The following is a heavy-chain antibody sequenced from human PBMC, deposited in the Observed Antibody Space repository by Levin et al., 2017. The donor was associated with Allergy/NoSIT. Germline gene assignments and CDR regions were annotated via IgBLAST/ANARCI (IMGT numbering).Heavy chain of an antibody. D-gene: IGHD3-10*01. CDR3: ARHPHRPFTFTMVRDDYFDY. V-gene: IGHV5-10-1*01. J-gene: IGHJ4*02. Sequence: GGSLRLSCKGSGYSFTSYWISWVRQMPGKGLEWMGRIDPSDSYTNYSPSFQGHVTISADKSISTAYLQWSSLKASDTAMYYCARHPHRPFTFTMVRDDYFDYWGQGTLVTVSS. CDR2: IDPSDSYT. CDR1: GYSFTSYW.